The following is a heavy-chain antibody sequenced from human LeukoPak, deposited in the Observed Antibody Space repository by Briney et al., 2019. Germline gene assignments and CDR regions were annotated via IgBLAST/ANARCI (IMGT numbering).Heavy chain of an antibody. V-gene: IGHV3-23*01. D-gene: IGHD6-13*01. J-gene: IGHJ4*02. CDR2: ISGSGGST. CDR3: AKDSSTIAAADLTHLFDY. CDR1: GFTFSSYA. Sequence: PGGSLRLSCAASGFTFSSYAMSWVRQAPGKGLEWVSAISGSGGSTYYADSVKGRFTISRDNSKNTLYLQMNGLRAEDTAVYYCAKDSSTIAAADLTHLFDYWGQGTLVTVSS.